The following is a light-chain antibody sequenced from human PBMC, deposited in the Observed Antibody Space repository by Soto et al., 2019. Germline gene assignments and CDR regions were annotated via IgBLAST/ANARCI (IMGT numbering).Light chain of an antibody. CDR3: QQYGSSGT. Sequence: DTVLTQSPGTLSLSPGERATLSCRASQSVYSSYLAWYQQKPGQAPRLLIYGAFSRATGIPDRFSGSGSGTDFTLTISRLEPEDFAVYYCQQYGSSGTFGQGTKVDIK. CDR2: GAF. J-gene: IGKJ1*01. V-gene: IGKV3-20*01. CDR1: QSVYSSY.